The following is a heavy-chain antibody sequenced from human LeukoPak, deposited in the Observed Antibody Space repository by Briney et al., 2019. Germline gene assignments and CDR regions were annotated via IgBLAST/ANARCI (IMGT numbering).Heavy chain of an antibody. D-gene: IGHD2-21*02. J-gene: IGHJ4*02. Sequence: GESLKISCKGSGYSFTSYWIGWVRKMPGKGLEWMGIIYPGDSDTRYSPSFQGQVTISADKSISTAYLQWSSLKASDTAMYYCARLAYCGGDCYSPFDYWGQGTLVTVSS. CDR3: ARLAYCGGDCYSPFDY. V-gene: IGHV5-51*01. CDR2: IYPGDSDT. CDR1: GYSFTSYW.